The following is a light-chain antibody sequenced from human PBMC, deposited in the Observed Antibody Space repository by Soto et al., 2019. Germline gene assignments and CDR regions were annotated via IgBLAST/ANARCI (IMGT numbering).Light chain of an antibody. CDR1: SGSIASNY. Sequence: NFMLTQPHSVSESPGKTVTISCTRSSGSIASNYVQWYQQRPGSAPTTVIYEDNQRPSGVPDRFSGSIDSSSNSASLTISGLKTEDEAAYYCQSYDSSTLYVFGTGTKLTVL. V-gene: IGLV6-57*04. J-gene: IGLJ1*01. CDR3: QSYDSSTLYV. CDR2: EDN.